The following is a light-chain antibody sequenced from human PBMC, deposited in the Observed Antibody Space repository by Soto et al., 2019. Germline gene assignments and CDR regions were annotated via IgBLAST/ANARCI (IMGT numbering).Light chain of an antibody. CDR2: DAS. Sequence: EIVVTQSPATLSLSLGERATLSCSTSQSVTDWVAWYQHRPGQAPRLLIFDASNRAPDIPARFSGSGSGTDFTLTISGLEPEDSAVYYCAQRHWPWTVGQGTKVEI. V-gene: IGKV3-11*01. CDR1: QSVTDW. J-gene: IGKJ1*01. CDR3: AQRHWPWT.